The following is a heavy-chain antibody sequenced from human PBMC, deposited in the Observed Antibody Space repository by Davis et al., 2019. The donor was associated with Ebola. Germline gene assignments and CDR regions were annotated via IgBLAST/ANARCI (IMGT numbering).Heavy chain of an antibody. CDR3: ARVGHYYDSSGYHAGGMDV. CDR2: IYYSGST. CDR1: GGSISSGDYY. D-gene: IGHD3-22*01. V-gene: IGHV4-30-4*02. J-gene: IGHJ6*04. Sequence: SETLSLTCTVSGGSISSGDYYWSWIRQPPGKGLEWIGYIYYSGSTYYNPSLKSRVTISVDTSKNQFSLKLSSVTAADTAVYYCARVGHYYDSSGYHAGGMDVWGKGTTVTVSS.